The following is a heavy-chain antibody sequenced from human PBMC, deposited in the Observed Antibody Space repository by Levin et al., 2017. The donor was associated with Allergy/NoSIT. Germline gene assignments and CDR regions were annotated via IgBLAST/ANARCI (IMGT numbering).Heavy chain of an antibody. CDR2: ISGSGGST. CDR1: GFTFSSYA. Sequence: LSLTCAASGFTFSSYAMSWVRQAPGKGLEWVSAISGSGGSTYYADSVKGRFTIPRDNSKNTLYLQMNSLRAEDTAVYYCAKDASYYDSSGFNWFDPWGQGTLVTVSS. CDR3: AKDASYYDSSGFNWFDP. J-gene: IGHJ5*02. D-gene: IGHD3-22*01. V-gene: IGHV3-23*01.